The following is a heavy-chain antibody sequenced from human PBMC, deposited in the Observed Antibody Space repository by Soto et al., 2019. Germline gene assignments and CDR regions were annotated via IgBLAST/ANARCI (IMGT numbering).Heavy chain of an antibody. J-gene: IGHJ4*02. V-gene: IGHV4-61*01. D-gene: IGHD6-19*01. CDR1: GGSVSSGRFY. CDR3: ARSGSGSGWL. Sequence: SETLSLTCTVSGGSVSSGRFYWSWIRQPPGKGLEWIGYIYYSGSTKYNSSLRSRVTISVDTSKNQFSLKLTSVTAADTAVYYCARSGSGSGWLGGQGTLVTVSS. CDR2: IYYSGST.